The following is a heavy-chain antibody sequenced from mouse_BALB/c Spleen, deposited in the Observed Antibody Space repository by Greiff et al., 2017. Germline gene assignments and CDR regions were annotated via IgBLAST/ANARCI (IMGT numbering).Heavy chain of an antibody. D-gene: IGHD3-2*02. CDR2: IYPGNVNT. V-gene: IGHV1S56*01. J-gene: IGHJ1*01. CDR1: GYTFTSYY. CDR3: ARIGYDWYFDV. Sequence: QVQLQQSGPELVKPGASVRISCKASGYTFTSYYIHWVKQRPGQGLEWIGWIYPGNVNTKYNEKFKGKATLTADKSSSTAYMQLSSLTSEDSAVYFCARIGYDWYFDVWGAGTTVTVSS.